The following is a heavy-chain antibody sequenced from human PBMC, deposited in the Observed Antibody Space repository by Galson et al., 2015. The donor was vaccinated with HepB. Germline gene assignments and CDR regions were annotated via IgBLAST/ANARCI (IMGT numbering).Heavy chain of an antibody. V-gene: IGHV3-30-3*01. J-gene: IGHJ4*02. CDR3: ARLVS. CDR2: ISSDGSDK. Sequence: SLRLSCAASGLSFSSYSMYWVRQAPGKGLEWVAFISSDGSDKYYADSVKGRFIISRDNSKDTLYLQMNSLRAEDTAVYYCARLVSWGQGTPVTVSS. CDR1: GLSFSSYS.